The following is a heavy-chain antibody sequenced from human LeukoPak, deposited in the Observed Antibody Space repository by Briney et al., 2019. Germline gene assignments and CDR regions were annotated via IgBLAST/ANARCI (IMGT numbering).Heavy chain of an antibody. CDR1: GFTFSSYA. CDR2: ISGSGGST. D-gene: IGHD3-22*01. J-gene: IGHJ3*02. CDR3: ARDLQRHYYDSSGYYTIGAFDI. V-gene: IGHV3-23*01. Sequence: GGSLRLSCAASGFTFSSYAMSWVRQAPGKGLEWVSAISGSGGSTYYADSVKGRFTISRDNSKNTLYLQMNSLRAEDTAVYYCARDLQRHYYDSSGYYTIGAFDIWGQGTMVTVSS.